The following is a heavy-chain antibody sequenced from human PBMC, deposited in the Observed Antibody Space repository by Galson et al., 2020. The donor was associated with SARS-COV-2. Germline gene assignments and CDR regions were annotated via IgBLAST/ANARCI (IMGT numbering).Heavy chain of an antibody. CDR2: INTYNGNT. D-gene: IGHD3-10*01. Sequence: ASVKVSCKASGYTSTNFFITWVRQAPGQGLEWMGWINTYNGNTNSAQKFQGRVTMTTDTSTSTAYMDLRSLTSDDTAVYYCARDRGFGEVDSWGQGTLVSVSS. J-gene: IGHJ4*02. CDR3: ARDRGFGEVDS. CDR1: GYTSTNFF. V-gene: IGHV1-18*01.